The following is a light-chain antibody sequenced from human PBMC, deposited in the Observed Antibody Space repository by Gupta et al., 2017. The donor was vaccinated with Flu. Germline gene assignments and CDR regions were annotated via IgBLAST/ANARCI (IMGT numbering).Light chain of an antibody. CDR3: QVWDTSAWV. CDR1: KIEYKN. CDR2: RDN. V-gene: IGLV3-9*01. Sequence: SYDLPQPLSVSVALGQTATIRCGEDKIEYKNVHWYQQKPGLAPQLVIYRDNRRPSGIPERFSGSNAGNTATRTISRAQAGDEADYYCQVWDTSAWVFGGGTKLTVL. J-gene: IGLJ3*02.